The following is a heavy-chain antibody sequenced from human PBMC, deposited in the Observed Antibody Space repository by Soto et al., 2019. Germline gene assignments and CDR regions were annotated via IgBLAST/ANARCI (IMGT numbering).Heavy chain of an antibody. CDR1: GGSISSYY. D-gene: IGHD3-10*01. CDR3: ARSFVGYYYGSGRDKHDAFDI. V-gene: IGHV4-59*01. J-gene: IGHJ3*02. CDR2: IYYSGST. Sequence: SETLSLTCTVSGGSISSYYWSWIRQPPGKGLEWIGYIYYSGSTNYNPSLKSQVTISVDTSKNQFSLKLSSVTAADTAVYYCARSFVGYYYGSGRDKHDAFDIWGQGTMVTVSS.